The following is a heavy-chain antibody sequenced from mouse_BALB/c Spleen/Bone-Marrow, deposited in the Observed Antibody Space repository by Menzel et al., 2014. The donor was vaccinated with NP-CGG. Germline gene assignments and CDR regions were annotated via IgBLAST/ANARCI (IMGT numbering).Heavy chain of an antibody. CDR3: ARQGYGYVDFDV. Sequence: EVQRVESGGGLAKPEGSLKLSCAASGFAFSSYDMSWVRQTPEKRLEWVAYISSGGGSTYYPDTVKGRFTISRDNAKNTLYLQMSSLKSEDTAMYYCARQGYGYVDFDVWGAGTTVTVSS. CDR1: GFAFSSYD. D-gene: IGHD1-2*01. J-gene: IGHJ1*01. V-gene: IGHV5-12-1*01. CDR2: ISSGGGST.